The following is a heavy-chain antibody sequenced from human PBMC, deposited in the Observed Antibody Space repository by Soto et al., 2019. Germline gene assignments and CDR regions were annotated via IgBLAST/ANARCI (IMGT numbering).Heavy chain of an antibody. CDR3: ARRRLWFGELLGSLAPGWFDP. D-gene: IGHD3-10*01. CDR1: GYSFTSYW. CDR2: IYPGDSDT. J-gene: IGHJ5*02. V-gene: IGHV5-51*01. Sequence: PGESLKLSCKGSGYSFTSYWIGWVRQMPGKGLEWMGIIYPGDSDTRYSPSFQGQVTISADKSISTAYLQWSSLKASDTAMYYCARRRLWFGELLGSLAPGWFDPWGQGTLVTVSS.